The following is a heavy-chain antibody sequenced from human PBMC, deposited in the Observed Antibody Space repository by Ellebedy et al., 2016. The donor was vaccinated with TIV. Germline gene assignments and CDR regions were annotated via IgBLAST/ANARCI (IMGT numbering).Heavy chain of an antibody. J-gene: IGHJ4*02. CDR1: GGSISSISYY. D-gene: IGHD3-10*01. Sequence: GSLRLSCTVSGGSISSISYYWGWIRQPPGKGLEWIGSIYYSGNTYYSPSLKSRVTLSVDTSKNQFSLKLSSVTAADTAVYYCARDGGSYLFEYWGQGTLVTVSS. CDR2: IYYSGNT. V-gene: IGHV4-39*07. CDR3: ARDGGSYLFEY.